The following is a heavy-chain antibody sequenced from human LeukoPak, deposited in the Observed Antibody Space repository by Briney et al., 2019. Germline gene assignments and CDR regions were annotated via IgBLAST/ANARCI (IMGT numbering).Heavy chain of an antibody. CDR3: ARNASVSGTSYFDY. CDR2: IYYSGST. V-gene: IGHV4-39*01. Sequence: SETLSLTCTVSGGSISSSSYYWGWIRQPPGKGLEWIGSIYYSGSTSYNPSLKSRVTISVDTSKNQFSLKLGSVTAADTAVYYCARNASVSGTSYFDYWGQGTLVTVSS. D-gene: IGHD3-22*01. CDR1: GGSISSSSYY. J-gene: IGHJ4*02.